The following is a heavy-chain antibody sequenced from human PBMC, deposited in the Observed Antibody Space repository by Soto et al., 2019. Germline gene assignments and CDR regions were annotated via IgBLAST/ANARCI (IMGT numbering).Heavy chain of an antibody. V-gene: IGHV4-39*01. J-gene: IGHJ4*02. Sequence: PSETLSLTCTVSGGSVSSSSYYWAWIRQPPGKGLEWIGNIYYSGSTYYNPSLKSRLTISVDTSKNQFSLKLTSVTAADTAVYYCARPKGFTYWGQGTLVTVSS. CDR2: IYYSGST. CDR1: GGSVSSSSYY. CDR3: ARPKGFTY.